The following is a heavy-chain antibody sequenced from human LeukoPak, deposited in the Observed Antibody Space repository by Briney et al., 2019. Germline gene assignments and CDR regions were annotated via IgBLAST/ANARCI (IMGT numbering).Heavy chain of an antibody. CDR2: IYHSGTT. D-gene: IGHD1-1*01. CDR3: ARTEGQLISWYFDL. Sequence: SETLSLTCTVSGSSISSNHFWGWVRQPPGKGLEWIGSIYHSGTTYDSPSLKSRVTISVDTSKNEVSLTLTSVTAADTAIYYRARTEGQLISWYFDLWGRGTHVTVSS. J-gene: IGHJ2*01. CDR1: GSSISSNHF. V-gene: IGHV4-38-2*02.